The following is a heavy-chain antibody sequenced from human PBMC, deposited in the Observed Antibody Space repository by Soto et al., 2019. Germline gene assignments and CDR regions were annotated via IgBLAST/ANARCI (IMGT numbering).Heavy chain of an antibody. J-gene: IGHJ5*02. Sequence: QVQLQQWGAGLLKPSETLSLTCAVYGGSFSGYYWSWIRQPPGKGLEWIGEINHSGSTNYNPSLKSRVTISVDTSKNQFSLKLSFVTAADTAVYYCARTRITMVRGVTTGNWFDPWGQGTLVTVSS. D-gene: IGHD3-10*01. CDR2: INHSGST. CDR1: GGSFSGYY. V-gene: IGHV4-34*01. CDR3: ARTRITMVRGVTTGNWFDP.